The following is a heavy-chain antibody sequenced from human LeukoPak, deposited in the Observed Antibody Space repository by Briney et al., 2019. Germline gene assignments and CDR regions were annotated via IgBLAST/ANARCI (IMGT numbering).Heavy chain of an antibody. CDR2: IDKSGSPR. J-gene: IGHJ4*02. D-gene: IGHD5-24*01. V-gene: IGHV3-11*01. Sequence: GGSLRLSCAASGLTFSDYYMIWIRQAPGKGLECVSYIDKSGSPRYYADSVKGRFTISRDNAKNSLFLQMNSLRAEDSAVYYCARDMGWLQFNYWGQGILVTVSS. CDR1: GLTFSDYY. CDR3: ARDMGWLQFNY.